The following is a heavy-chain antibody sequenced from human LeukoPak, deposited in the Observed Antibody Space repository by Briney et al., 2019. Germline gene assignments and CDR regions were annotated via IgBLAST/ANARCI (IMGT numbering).Heavy chain of an antibody. CDR2: IYYSGST. V-gene: IGHV4-59*01. CDR3: ARGGWFGELLYGSSWFDP. J-gene: IGHJ5*02. D-gene: IGHD3-10*01. CDR1: GGSISSYY. Sequence: SETLSLTCTVSGGSISSYYWSWIRQPPGKGLEWIGYIYYSGSTNYNPSLKSRVTISVDTSKNQFSLKLSSVTAADTAVYYCARGGWFGELLYGSSWFDPWGQGTLVTVSS.